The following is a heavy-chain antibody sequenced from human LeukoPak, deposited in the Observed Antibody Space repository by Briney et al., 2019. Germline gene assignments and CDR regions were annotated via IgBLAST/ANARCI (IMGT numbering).Heavy chain of an antibody. Sequence: PGGSLRLACAASGVTFSDYAMSWVRQAPGKGLEWVSSISGNGNSSYYADSVKGRFTISRDNSKSALFLQMNSLRAEDTAVYYCAKWLGLVRGVSSVYGMDVWGRGTTVTVSS. J-gene: IGHJ6*02. D-gene: IGHD3-10*01. CDR1: GVTFSDYA. CDR2: ISGNGNSS. V-gene: IGHV3-23*01. CDR3: AKWLGLVRGVSSVYGMDV.